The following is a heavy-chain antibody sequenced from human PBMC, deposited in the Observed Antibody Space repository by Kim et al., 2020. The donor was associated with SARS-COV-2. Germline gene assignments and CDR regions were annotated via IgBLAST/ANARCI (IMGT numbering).Heavy chain of an antibody. V-gene: IGHV3-30*02. D-gene: IGHD3-9*01. J-gene: IGHJ2*01. Sequence: SGKGRFTISRDNSKNTVSLQMNSLRPEDTAVYYCAKARGDYGRTGYYFDLWGRGTLVTVSS. CDR3: AKARGDYGRTGYYFDL.